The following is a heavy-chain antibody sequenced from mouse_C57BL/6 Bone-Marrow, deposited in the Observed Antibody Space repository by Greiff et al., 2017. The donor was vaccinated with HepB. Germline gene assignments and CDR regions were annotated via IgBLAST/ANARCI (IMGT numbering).Heavy chain of an antibody. J-gene: IGHJ3*01. D-gene: IGHD1-1*01. CDR3: ARLRPYYYGSSFGFAY. V-gene: IGHV1-81*01. CDR1: GYTFTSYG. CDR2: IYPRSGNT. Sequence: VQLQQSGAELARPGASVKLSCKASGYTFTSYGISWVKQRTGQGLEWIGEIYPRSGNTYYNEKFKGKATLTADKSSSTAYMELRSLTSEDSAVYFCARLRPYYYGSSFGFAYWGQGTLVTVSA.